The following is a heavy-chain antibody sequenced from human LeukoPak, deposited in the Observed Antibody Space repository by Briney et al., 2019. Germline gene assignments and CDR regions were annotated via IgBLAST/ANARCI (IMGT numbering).Heavy chain of an antibody. V-gene: IGHV3-23*01. CDR2: ISGSGGST. D-gene: IGHD5-18*01. J-gene: IGHJ4*02. CDR3: AKDMFGNSYGPFDY. Sequence: GGSLRLSCAASGFTFSSYAMSRVRQAPGKGLEWVSAISGSGGSTYYADSVKGRFTISRDNSKNTLYLQMNSLRAEDTAVYYCAKDMFGNSYGPFDYWGQGTLVTVSS. CDR1: GFTFSSYA.